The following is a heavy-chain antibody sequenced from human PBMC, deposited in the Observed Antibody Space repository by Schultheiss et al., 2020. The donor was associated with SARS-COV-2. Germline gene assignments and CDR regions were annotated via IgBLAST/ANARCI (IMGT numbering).Heavy chain of an antibody. J-gene: IGHJ4*02. CDR3: AKDRGYCSSTSCYFDY. Sequence: SLKISCAASEFTFDDYAIHWVRQAPGKGLEWVSGISWNSGSIGYADSVKGRFTISRDNSKNSLYLQMNSLRTEDTALYYCAKDRGYCSSTSCYFDYWGQGTLVTVSS. CDR2: ISWNSGSI. D-gene: IGHD2-2*01. CDR1: EFTFDDYA. V-gene: IGHV3-9*01.